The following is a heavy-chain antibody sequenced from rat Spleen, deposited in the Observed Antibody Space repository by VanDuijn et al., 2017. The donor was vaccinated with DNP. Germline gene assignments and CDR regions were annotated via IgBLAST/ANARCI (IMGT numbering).Heavy chain of an antibody. D-gene: IGHD3-1*01. CDR1: GYSITSNY. CDR3: ARFGPDLDY. J-gene: IGHJ2*01. CDR2: ISYSGST. V-gene: IGHV3-1*01. Sequence: DVQLQESGPGLVKPSQSLSLTCSVTGYSITSNYWGWIRKFPGNKMEWMGYISYSGSTGFNPSLKSRVSITRDTSKNQFFLQLNSVSTEDTATYYCARFGPDLDYWGQGVMVTVSS.